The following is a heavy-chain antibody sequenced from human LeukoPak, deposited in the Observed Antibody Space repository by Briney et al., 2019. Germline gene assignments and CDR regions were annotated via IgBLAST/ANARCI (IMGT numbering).Heavy chain of an antibody. D-gene: IGHD4-17*01. Sequence: GGSLRLSCAASGFTFSSYAMHWVRQAPGKGLEWVAVISYDGSNKYYADSVKGRFTISRDNSKNTLYLQMNSLRAEDTAVYYCARAGRDDYGDYFDYWGQGTLVTVSS. J-gene: IGHJ4*02. CDR1: GFTFSSYA. CDR2: ISYDGSNK. V-gene: IGHV3-30-3*01. CDR3: ARAGRDDYGDYFDY.